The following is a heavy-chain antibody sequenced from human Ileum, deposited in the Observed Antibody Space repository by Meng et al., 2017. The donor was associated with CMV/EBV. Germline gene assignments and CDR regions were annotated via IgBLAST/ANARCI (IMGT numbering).Heavy chain of an antibody. D-gene: IGHD2-15*01. CDR2: ISDSGIYT. V-gene: IGHV3-11*06. Sequence: VQLVESGGRLVKPGGCLRLACAASGFTFSDYQINWIRQAPGKGLEWISYISDSGIYTKYTDSVKGRFTISRDNDKDSVYLQMDSLRDEDTAVYFCAREGGPKRFDSWGQGTLVTVSS. J-gene: IGHJ4*02. CDR1: GFTFSDYQ. CDR3: AREGGPKRFDS.